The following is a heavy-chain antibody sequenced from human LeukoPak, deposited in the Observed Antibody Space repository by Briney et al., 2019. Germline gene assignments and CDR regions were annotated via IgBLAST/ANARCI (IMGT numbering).Heavy chain of an antibody. CDR3: ARSSNVLRFLEWLFDY. Sequence: SETLSLTCTVSGGSISSYYWSWIRQPPGKRLEWIGYVYYSGSTNYNPSLKSRVTISVDTSKNQFSLKLSSVTAADTAVYYCARSSNVLRFLEWLFDYWGQGTLVTVSS. CDR1: GGSISSYY. V-gene: IGHV4-59*08. J-gene: IGHJ4*02. CDR2: VYYSGST. D-gene: IGHD3-3*01.